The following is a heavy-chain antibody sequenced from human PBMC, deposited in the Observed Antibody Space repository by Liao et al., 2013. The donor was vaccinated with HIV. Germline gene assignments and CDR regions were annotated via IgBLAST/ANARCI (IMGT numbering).Heavy chain of an antibody. J-gene: IGHJ3*02. CDR3: ARAWFGELFDAFDI. CDR1: GGSIRSGDYY. CDR2: IYYSGST. D-gene: IGHD3-10*01. Sequence: QVQLQESGPGLVKPSQTLSLTCTVSGGSIRSGDYYWSWIRQTPGNGLEWIGNIYYSGSTDYNSSLKSRVTISVDTSKNQFSLKLSSVTAADTAVYYCARAWFGELFDAFDIWGQGTMVTVS. V-gene: IGHV4-30-4*08.